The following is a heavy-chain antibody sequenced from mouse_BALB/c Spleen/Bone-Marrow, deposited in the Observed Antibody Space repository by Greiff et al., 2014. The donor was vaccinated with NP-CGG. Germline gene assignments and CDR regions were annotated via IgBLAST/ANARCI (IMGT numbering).Heavy chain of an antibody. CDR2: IDPANGNT. CDR1: GFNIKDTY. V-gene: IGHV14-3*02. J-gene: IGHJ2*01. CDR3: ARYYYGYYFDY. D-gene: IGHD1-2*01. Sequence: VQLQQPGAELVKPGASVKLFCTASGFNIKDTYMHWVKQRPEQGLEWIGRIDPANGNTRYDPKFQGKATITADTSSNTAYLQLSSLTSEDTAVYYCARYYYGYYFDYWGQGTTLTVSS.